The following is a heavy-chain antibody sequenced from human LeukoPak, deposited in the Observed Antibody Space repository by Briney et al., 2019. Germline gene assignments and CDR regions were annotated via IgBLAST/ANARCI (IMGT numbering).Heavy chain of an antibody. CDR3: ARTAPSSGSYGEFDY. D-gene: IGHD3-10*01. Sequence: GESLKISSKGSGYSFTSYWIGWVRQMPGKGLEWMGIIYPGDSDTRYSPSFQGQVTISADKSISTAYLQWSSLKASDTAMYYCARTAPSSGSYGEFDYWGQGTLVTVSS. CDR1: GYSFTSYW. CDR2: IYPGDSDT. V-gene: IGHV5-51*01. J-gene: IGHJ4*02.